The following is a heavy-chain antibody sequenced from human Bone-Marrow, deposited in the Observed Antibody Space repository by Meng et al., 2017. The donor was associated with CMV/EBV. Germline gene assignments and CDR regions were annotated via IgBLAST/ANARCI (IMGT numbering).Heavy chain of an antibody. D-gene: IGHD2-2*02. Sequence: LSLTCAASGFTFSSYGTHWVRQAPGKGLEWVAFIRYDGSNKYYADSVKGRFTISRDNSKNTLYLQMNSLRAEDTAVYYCAKGAADIVVVPAAINYFDYWGQGTLVTVSS. CDR1: GFTFSSYG. J-gene: IGHJ4*02. V-gene: IGHV3-30*02. CDR2: IRYDGSNK. CDR3: AKGAADIVVVPAAINYFDY.